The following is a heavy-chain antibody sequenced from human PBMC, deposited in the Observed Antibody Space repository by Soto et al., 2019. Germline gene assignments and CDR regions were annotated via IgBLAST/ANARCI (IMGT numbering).Heavy chain of an antibody. CDR2: IYYSGST. V-gene: IGHV4-59*01. CDR1: GGFISSYY. CDR3: ARERYYGMDV. J-gene: IGHJ6*02. Sequence: PSETLSLTCTVSGGFISSYYWSWIRQPPGKGLEWIGYIYYSGSTNYNPSLKSRVTISVDTSKNQFSLKLSSVTAADTAVYYCARERYYGMDVWGQGTTVTVSS.